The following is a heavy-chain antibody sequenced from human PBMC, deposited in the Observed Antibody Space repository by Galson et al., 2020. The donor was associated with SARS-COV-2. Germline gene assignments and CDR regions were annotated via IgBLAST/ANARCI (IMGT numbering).Heavy chain of an antibody. D-gene: IGHD7-27*01. Sequence: SETLSLTCAYFGPSFNGYYWSWIRQSPGKGLEWIGEVHRSGVTKYSPSLKSRVAISIDTSKKQFSLNLRSMTAADTAVYFCARVNDWGSAPGEIHYDAFDVWGQGTMVTVSS. CDR3: ARVNDWGSAPGEIHYDAFDV. CDR1: GPSFNGYY. J-gene: IGHJ3*01. CDR2: VHRSGVT. V-gene: IGHV4-34*01.